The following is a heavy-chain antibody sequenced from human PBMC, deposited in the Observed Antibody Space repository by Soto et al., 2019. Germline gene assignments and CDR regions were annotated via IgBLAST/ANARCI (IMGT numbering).Heavy chain of an antibody. V-gene: IGHV3-11*06. CDR1: GFTFSDYY. CDR3: VKGEFYNDSRASYPFDS. CDR2: ISSSSSYT. Sequence: GGSLRLSCAASGFTFSDYYMSWIRQAPGKGLEWVSYISSSSSYTNYADSVKGRFTISRDNAKNSLYLQMNSLRAEDTAVYYCVKGEFYNDSRASYPFDSWGQGTLVTVSS. D-gene: IGHD3-22*01. J-gene: IGHJ4*02.